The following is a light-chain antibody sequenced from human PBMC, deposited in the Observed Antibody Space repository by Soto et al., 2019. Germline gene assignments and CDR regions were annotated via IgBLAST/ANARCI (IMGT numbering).Light chain of an antibody. CDR1: SSDVGGYNY. J-gene: IGLJ1*01. V-gene: IGLV2-14*01. CDR3: SSYTISSTRV. Sequence: QSALTQPASVSGSPGQSITISCTGTSSDVGGYNYISWYQQHPGKAPKVLIYEVNNRPSGVSNRFSGSKSGNTASLTISGLQPDDEADYYCSSYTISSTRVFGTGTKLTVL. CDR2: EVN.